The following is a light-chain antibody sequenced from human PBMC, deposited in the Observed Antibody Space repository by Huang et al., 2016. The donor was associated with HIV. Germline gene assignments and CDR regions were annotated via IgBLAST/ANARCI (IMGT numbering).Light chain of an antibody. J-gene: IGKJ3*01. V-gene: IGKV1-9*01. CDR1: QDISSY. Sequence: IQFTQSPFSLSASVGDRVTITVRASQDISSYLAWYQQKPGKAPKLLIYAASTLESGVPSRFNGSGSGTEFTLTINNLQPEDFATYYCLQLNNYPGTFGPGTNVDV. CDR2: AAS. CDR3: LQLNNYPGT.